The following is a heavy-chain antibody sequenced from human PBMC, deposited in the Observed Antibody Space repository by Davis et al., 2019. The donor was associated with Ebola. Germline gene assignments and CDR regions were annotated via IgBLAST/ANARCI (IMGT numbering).Heavy chain of an antibody. CDR3: ARSPGGYVMELLVYYYYGMDV. Sequence: PGGSLRLSCAASGFTFSSYAMSWVRQAPGKGLEWVSAISGSGGSTYYADSVKGRFTISRDNSRNTLYLQMNSLRDEDTAVYYCARSPGGYVMELLVYYYYGMDVWGKGTTVTVSS. J-gene: IGHJ6*04. V-gene: IGHV3-23*01. CDR1: GFTFSSYA. CDR2: ISGSGGST. D-gene: IGHD1-26*01.